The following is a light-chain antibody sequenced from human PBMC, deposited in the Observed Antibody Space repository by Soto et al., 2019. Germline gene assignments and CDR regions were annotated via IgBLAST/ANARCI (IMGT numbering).Light chain of an antibody. Sequence: QSALTQPASVSGSPGQSNTISCTGTTSDVGGYDYVSWYQQHPGKAPKLMIYEVSNRPSGVSTRFSGSKSGNTASLTISGLQAEDEADYYCSTYTSSSTLGVFGGGTKLTVL. J-gene: IGLJ3*02. CDR2: EVS. CDR1: TSDVGGYDY. CDR3: STYTSSSTLGV. V-gene: IGLV2-14*01.